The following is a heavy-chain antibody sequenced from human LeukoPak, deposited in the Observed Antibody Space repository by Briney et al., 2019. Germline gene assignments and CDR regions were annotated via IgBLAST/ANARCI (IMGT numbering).Heavy chain of an antibody. J-gene: IGHJ4*02. CDR2: INHSGST. V-gene: IGHV4-34*01. CDR3: ARNSRGYSSGWSMPRHPSYFDY. Sequence: SETLSLTCAVYGGSFSGYYWSWIRQPPGKGLEWIGGINHSGSTNYNPSLMSRVTISVDTSKNQFSLKLSSVTAADTAVYYCARNSRGYSSGWSMPRHPSYFDYWGQGTLVTVSS. CDR1: GGSFSGYY. D-gene: IGHD6-19*01.